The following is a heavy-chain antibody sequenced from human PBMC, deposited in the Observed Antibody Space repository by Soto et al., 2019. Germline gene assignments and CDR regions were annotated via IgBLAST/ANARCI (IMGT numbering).Heavy chain of an antibody. V-gene: IGHV3-74*01. CDR1: GFDFTNSW. Sequence: EVQLVESGGGLVQPGGPLRLSFAASGFDFTNSWMHWVRQATGKGLVWVSHVNSDGSITTYADSVKGRFTISRDNAKNTVYLQMNSLRVEDTAVYYCTRDQRYSSAVWGQGTLVTVSS. CDR3: TRDQRYSSAV. CDR2: VNSDGSIT. D-gene: IGHD5-18*01. J-gene: IGHJ4*02.